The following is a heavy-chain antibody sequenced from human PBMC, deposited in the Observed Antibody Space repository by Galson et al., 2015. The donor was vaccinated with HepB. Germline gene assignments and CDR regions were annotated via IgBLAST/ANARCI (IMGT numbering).Heavy chain of an antibody. V-gene: IGHV3-23*01. CDR3: AKVAILGATPHYFDY. Sequence: SLRLSCAASGFTFTRYAITWVRQAPGKGLEYISSISGDGGVTCYADSVKGRFTISRDNSKNTVYLQVNSLRAEDTAVYFCAKVAILGATPHYFDYWGQGTLVTVSS. D-gene: IGHD3-16*01. CDR2: ISGDGGVT. CDR1: GFTFTRYA. J-gene: IGHJ4*02.